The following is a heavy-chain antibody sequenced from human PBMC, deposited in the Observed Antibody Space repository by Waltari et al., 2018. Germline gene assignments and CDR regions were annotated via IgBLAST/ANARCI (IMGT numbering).Heavy chain of an antibody. CDR3: VRAGWELDY. J-gene: IGHJ4*02. V-gene: IGHV3-7*01. D-gene: IGHD1-26*01. Sequence: EVQLVESGGGLVQPGGSLRLSCATSGFTFTNYWMSWARQAPGKGMECVANIKEDGSEKYYVDSVKGRFTISKDNAKNSVYLQMSSLRVEDTAVYYCVRAGWELDYWGQGNLVTVSS. CDR1: GFTFTNYW. CDR2: IKEDGSEK.